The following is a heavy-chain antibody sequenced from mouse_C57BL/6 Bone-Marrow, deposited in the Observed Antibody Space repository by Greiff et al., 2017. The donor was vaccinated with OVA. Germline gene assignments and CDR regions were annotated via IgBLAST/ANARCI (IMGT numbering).Heavy chain of an antibody. Sequence: QVQLKQPGAELVMPGASVKLSCKASGYTFTSYWMHWVKQRPGQGLEWIGEIDPSDSYTNYNQKFKGKSTLTVDKSSSTAYMQLSSLTSEDSAVYYCARRGEFYDYTWFAYWGQGTLVTVSA. D-gene: IGHD2-4*01. CDR3: ARRGEFYDYTWFAY. CDR1: GYTFTSYW. J-gene: IGHJ3*01. V-gene: IGHV1-69*01. CDR2: IDPSDSYT.